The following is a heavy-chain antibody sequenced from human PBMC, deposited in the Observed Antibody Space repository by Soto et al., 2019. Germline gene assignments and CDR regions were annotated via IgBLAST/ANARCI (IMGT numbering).Heavy chain of an antibody. Sequence: PSETLSLTCTVSGASISSYIWTWIRQTPGKGLQWIGQINHSGSAYYNPSLKSRVTISVHTSNSQFSLELSSVTAADTAVYYCARGLITGSHYSGGWYYFDSWGQGTQVTVSS. CDR1: GASISSYI. J-gene: IGHJ4*02. V-gene: IGHV4-34*01. CDR2: INHSGSA. CDR3: ARGLITGSHYSGGWYYFDS. D-gene: IGHD6-19*01.